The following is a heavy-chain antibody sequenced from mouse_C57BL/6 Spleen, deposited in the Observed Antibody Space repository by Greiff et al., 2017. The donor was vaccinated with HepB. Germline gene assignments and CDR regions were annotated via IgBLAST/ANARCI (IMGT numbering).Heavy chain of an antibody. CDR3: ARPGDYEDYYAMDY. D-gene: IGHD2-4*01. J-gene: IGHJ4*01. Sequence: EVKVVESGGGLVKPGGSLKLSCAASGFTFSDYGMHWVRQAPEKGLEWVAYISSGSSTIYYADTVKGRFTISRDNAKNTLFLQMTSLRSEDTAMYYCARPGDYEDYYAMDYWGQGTSVTVSS. CDR1: GFTFSDYG. CDR2: ISSGSSTI. V-gene: IGHV5-17*01.